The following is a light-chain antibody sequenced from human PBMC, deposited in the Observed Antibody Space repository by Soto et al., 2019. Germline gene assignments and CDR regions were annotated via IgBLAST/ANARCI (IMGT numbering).Light chain of an antibody. CDR1: QSISSW. CDR2: DAS. CDR3: PLYNIYFGP. J-gene: IGKJ1*01. Sequence: IKMTQSPSTLSASVGDRVTITCRASQSISSWLAWYQQKPGKAPKLLIYDASSLESGVPSRFSGSGSGTEFTLTISSLQPDDFATYYCPLYNIYFGPFGHGTKVDIK. V-gene: IGKV1-5*01.